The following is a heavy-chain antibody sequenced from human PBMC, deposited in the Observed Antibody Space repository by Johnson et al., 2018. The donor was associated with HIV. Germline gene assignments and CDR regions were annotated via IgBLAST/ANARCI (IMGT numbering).Heavy chain of an antibody. CDR3: AKDFMGDSVYCSSTSCYPAFDI. CDR2: IYSGGST. CDR1: GFTVSSNY. V-gene: IGHV3-53*01. Sequence: DVQLVESGGGLIQPGGSLRLSCAASGFTVSSNYMSWVRQAPGKGLEWVSVIYSGGSTYYADSVKGRFTISRDNSKNTLYLQMNSLRAEDTAVYYCAKDFMGDSVYCSSTSCYPAFDIWGQGTMVTVSS. D-gene: IGHD2-2*01. J-gene: IGHJ3*02.